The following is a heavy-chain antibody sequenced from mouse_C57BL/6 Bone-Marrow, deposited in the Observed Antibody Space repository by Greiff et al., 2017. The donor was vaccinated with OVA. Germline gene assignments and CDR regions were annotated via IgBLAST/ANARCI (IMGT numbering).Heavy chain of an antibody. V-gene: IGHV10-1*01. CDR1: GFSFNTYA. CDR2: IRSKSNNYAT. Sequence: EVQLVESGGGLVQPKGSLKLSCAASGFSFNTYAMNWVRQAPGKGLEWVARIRSKSNNYATYYADSVKDRFTISRDDSESMLYLQMNNLKTEDTAMYYCVRQTRQLSFDYWGQGTTLTVSS. J-gene: IGHJ2*01. CDR3: VRQTRQLSFDY. D-gene: IGHD4-1*02.